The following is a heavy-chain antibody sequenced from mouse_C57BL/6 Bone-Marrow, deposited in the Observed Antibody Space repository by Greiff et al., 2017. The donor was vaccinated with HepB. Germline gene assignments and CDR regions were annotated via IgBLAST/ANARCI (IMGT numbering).Heavy chain of an antibody. CDR1: GYTFTSYW. J-gene: IGHJ2*01. V-gene: IGHV1-5*01. Sequence: VQLQQSGTVLARPGASVKMSCKTSGYTFTSYWMHWVKQRPGQGLEWIGAIYPGNSDTSYNQKFKGKAKLTAVTSASTAYMELSSLTNEDSAVYYGTREDWDVAFDYWGQGTTLTVSS. D-gene: IGHD4-1*01. CDR3: TREDWDVAFDY. CDR2: IYPGNSDT.